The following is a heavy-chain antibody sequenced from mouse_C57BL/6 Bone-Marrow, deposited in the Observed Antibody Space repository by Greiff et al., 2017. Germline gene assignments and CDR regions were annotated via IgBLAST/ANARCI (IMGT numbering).Heavy chain of an antibody. J-gene: IGHJ2*01. CDR3: ATTVVATNFDY. CDR1: GYTFTSYW. CDR2: INPSNGGT. V-gene: IGHV1-53*01. Sequence: VKLQQSGTELVKPGASVKLSCKASGYTFTSYWMHWVKQRPGQGLEWIGNINPSNGGTNSNEKFKSKATLTVDKSSSTAYMQLSSLTSEDSAVYYCATTVVATNFDYWGQGTTLTVSS. D-gene: IGHD1-1*01.